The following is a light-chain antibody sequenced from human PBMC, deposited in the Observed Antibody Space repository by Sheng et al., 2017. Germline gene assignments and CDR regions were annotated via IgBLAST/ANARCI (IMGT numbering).Light chain of an antibody. Sequence: QSALTQPASVSGSPGQSITISCTGTSSDIGSYNYVSWYQQHPGKAPKLMIEDVTNRPSGVSNRFSGSKSGNTASLTISGLQAEDEADYYCSSYTSSSTVVFGGGTQLTVL. J-gene: IGLJ3*02. V-gene: IGLV2-14*03. CDR1: SSDIGSYNY. CDR3: SSYTSSSTVV. CDR2: DVT.